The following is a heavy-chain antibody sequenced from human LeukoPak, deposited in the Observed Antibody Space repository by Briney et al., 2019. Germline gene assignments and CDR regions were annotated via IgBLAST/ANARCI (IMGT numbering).Heavy chain of an antibody. D-gene: IGHD3-10*01. CDR2: IYCSGGT. Sequence: PSETLSLTCTDPGGSLSSYYGSWIRQPPGEGLEWIGYIYCSGGTNYNPSLKSRVTISVDTSKNQFSLKLSSVTAADTAVYYCARVARGGYYYYYYMDVWGKGTTVTVSS. V-gene: IGHV4-59*01. CDR1: GGSLSSYY. J-gene: IGHJ6*03. CDR3: ARVARGGYYYYYYMDV.